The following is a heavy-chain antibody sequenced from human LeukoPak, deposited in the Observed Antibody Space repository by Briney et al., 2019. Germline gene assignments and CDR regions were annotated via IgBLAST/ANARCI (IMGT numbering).Heavy chain of an antibody. J-gene: IGHJ4*02. Sequence: PGGSLRLSCAASGFTFSSYGMHWVRQAPGKGLEWVAFIRYDGSNKYYADSVKARFTISRDNSKNTLYLQMNSLRAEDTAVYYCAKDPASYYYDSSGYYYGGWGQGTLVTVSS. D-gene: IGHD3-22*01. CDR3: AKDPASYYYDSSGYYYGG. CDR1: GFTFSSYG. CDR2: IRYDGSNK. V-gene: IGHV3-30*02.